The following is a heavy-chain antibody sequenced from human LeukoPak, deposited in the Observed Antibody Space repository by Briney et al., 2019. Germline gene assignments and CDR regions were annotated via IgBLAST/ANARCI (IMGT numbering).Heavy chain of an antibody. D-gene: IGHD2-2*01. CDR3: ARGGTGYCHSTSCSFDC. V-gene: IGHV6-1*01. CDR2: TYYRSKWSN. J-gene: IGHJ4*02. CDR1: GDRVSSNSAA. Sequence: HSQTLSLTCAISGDRVSSNSAAWNWIRQSPSRGLEWLGRTYYRSKWSNDYAVSVKSRITINPDTSKNQFFLQPNSVTPEDTAVYYCARGGTGYCHSTSCSFDCWGQGTLVTVSS.